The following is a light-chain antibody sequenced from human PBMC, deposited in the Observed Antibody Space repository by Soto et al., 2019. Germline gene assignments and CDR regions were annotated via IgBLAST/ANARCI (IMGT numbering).Light chain of an antibody. V-gene: IGKV3-20*01. J-gene: IGKJ1*01. Sequence: EIVLTQSPGNLSLSPGERATLSCRTSQSLSSNYLAWYQQKPGQAPRLLIYGASSRATGIPDRFSGSGSGTDFTLTIGRLEPEDFAVYYCHQYGISPPRTFGQGTKVDIK. CDR3: HQYGISPPRT. CDR2: GAS. CDR1: QSLSSNY.